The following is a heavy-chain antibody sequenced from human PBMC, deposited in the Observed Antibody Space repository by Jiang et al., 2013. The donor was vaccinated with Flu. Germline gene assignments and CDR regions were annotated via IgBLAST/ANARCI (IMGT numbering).Heavy chain of an antibody. CDR3: ARGRYCSSTSCSHYGMDV. Sequence: LLKPSETLSLTCAVYGGSFSGYYWSWIRQPPGKGLEWIGEINHSGSTNYNPSLKSRVTISVDTSKNQFSLKLSSVTAADTAVYYCARGRYCSSTSCSHYGMDVWGQGTTVTVSS. CDR2: INHSGST. J-gene: IGHJ6*02. V-gene: IGHV4-34*01. CDR1: GGSFSGYY. D-gene: IGHD2-2*01.